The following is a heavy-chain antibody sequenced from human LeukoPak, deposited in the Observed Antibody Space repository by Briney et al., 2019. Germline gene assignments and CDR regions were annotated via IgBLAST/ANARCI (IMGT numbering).Heavy chain of an antibody. CDR3: ARGGASSLPFDY. V-gene: IGHV4-4*07. J-gene: IGHJ4*02. Sequence: SETLSLTCTVSGGSISSYYWSWIRQPAGKGLEWIGRIYASGSTNYNPSLKSRVTMSVDTSKNQLSLKLTSVTAADTAVYYCARGGASSLPFDYWGQGTLVTVSS. CDR2: IYASGST. CDR1: GGSISSYY. D-gene: IGHD1-26*01.